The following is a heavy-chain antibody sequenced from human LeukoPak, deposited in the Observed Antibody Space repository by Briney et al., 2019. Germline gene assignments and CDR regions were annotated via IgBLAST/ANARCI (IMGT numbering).Heavy chain of an antibody. CDR3: AKGGGLDV. V-gene: IGHV3-7*03. CDR2: INHNGNVN. D-gene: IGHD3-16*01. J-gene: IGHJ6*02. Sequence: GGSLRLSCAASGFTFSSYWMNWARQAPGKGLEWVASINHNGNVNYYVDSVKGRFTISRDNAKNSLYLQMSNLRAEDTAVYFCAKGGGLDVWGQGATVTVSS. CDR1: GFTFSSYW.